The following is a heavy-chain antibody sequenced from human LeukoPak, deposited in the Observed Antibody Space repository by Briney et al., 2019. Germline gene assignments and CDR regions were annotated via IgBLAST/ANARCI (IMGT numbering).Heavy chain of an antibody. CDR2: ISYDGSNK. CDR3: AKDTAMAY. D-gene: IGHD5-18*01. CDR1: GFTFSSYG. Sequence: QAGGSLRLSCAASGFTFSSYGMHWVRQAPGKGLEWVAVISYDGSNKYYADPVKGRFTISRDNSKNALYLQMNSLRAEDTAVYYCAKDTAMAYWGQGTLVTVFS. J-gene: IGHJ4*02. V-gene: IGHV3-30*18.